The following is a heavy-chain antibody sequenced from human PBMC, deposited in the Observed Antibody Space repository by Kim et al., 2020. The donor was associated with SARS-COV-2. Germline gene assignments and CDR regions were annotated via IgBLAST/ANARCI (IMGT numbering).Heavy chain of an antibody. V-gene: IGHV1-18*01. Sequence: ASVKVSCKASGYTFTSYGISWVRQAPGQGLEWMGWISAYNGNTNYAQKLQGRVTMTTDTSTSTAYMELRSLRSDDTAVYYCAREAFPGAIVVVPAAISGWFDPWGQGTLVTVSS. J-gene: IGHJ5*02. CDR3: AREAFPGAIVVVPAAISGWFDP. CDR1: GYTFTSYG. CDR2: ISAYNGNT. D-gene: IGHD2-2*02.